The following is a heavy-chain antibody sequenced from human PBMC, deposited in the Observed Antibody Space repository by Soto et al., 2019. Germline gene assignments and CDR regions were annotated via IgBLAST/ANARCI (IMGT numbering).Heavy chain of an antibody. CDR3: ARGLLWFGELSLYFDY. CDR2: IYSGGST. Sequence: GGSLRLSCAASGFTVSSNYMSWVRQAPGKGLEWVSVIYSGGSTYYADSVKGRFTISRDNSKNTLYLQMNSLRAEDTAVYYCARGLLWFGELSLYFDYWGQGTLVTVSS. J-gene: IGHJ4*02. D-gene: IGHD3-10*01. CDR1: GFTVSSNY. V-gene: IGHV3-53*01.